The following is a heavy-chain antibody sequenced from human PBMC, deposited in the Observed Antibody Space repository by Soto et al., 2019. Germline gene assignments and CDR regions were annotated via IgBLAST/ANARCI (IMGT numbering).Heavy chain of an antibody. Sequence: QVQLVQSGAEVKKPGSSVKVSCKASGGTLSNYGISWVRQAPGQGLEWMGGIIPVFGTANYAQKFQGRVTITADESTGTVYMEVSSLRPEETAVYYGARGAATKVVVTTYYGMDGWGQGTTVTVSS. J-gene: IGHJ6*02. V-gene: IGHV1-69*12. CDR2: IIPVFGTA. CDR1: GGTLSNYG. CDR3: ARGAATKVVVTTYYGMDG. D-gene: IGHD2-15*01.